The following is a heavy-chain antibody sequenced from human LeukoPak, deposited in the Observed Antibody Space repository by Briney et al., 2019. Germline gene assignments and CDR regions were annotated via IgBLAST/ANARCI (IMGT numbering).Heavy chain of an antibody. CDR3: ATDINALSVWGSDRYTFDY. D-gene: IGHD3-16*02. Sequence: GGSLRLSCAASGFTFSNAWMSWVRQAPGRGLEWVGRIKSKTDGGATDYASHVKGRFVILRDDSKNTLYLQMNSLKTEDTAVYYCATDINALSVWGSDRYTFDYWGQGTLVTVSS. J-gene: IGHJ4*02. CDR1: GFTFSNAW. CDR2: IKSKTDGGAT. V-gene: IGHV3-15*01.